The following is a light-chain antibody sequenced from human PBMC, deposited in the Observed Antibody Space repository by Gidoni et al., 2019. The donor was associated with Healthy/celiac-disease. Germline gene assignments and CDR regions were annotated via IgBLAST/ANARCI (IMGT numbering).Light chain of an antibody. V-gene: IGKV1-8*01. Sequence: AIRMTQSPSSFSASTGDRVTITCRASQGISSYLAWYQHKPGKAPKLLIYAASTLQSGVPSRFSVSGSGTDFTLTFSCLQSEDFATYSCQQYYSYPRTFGQGTEVELK. J-gene: IGKJ1*01. CDR1: QGISSY. CDR3: QQYYSYPRT. CDR2: AAS.